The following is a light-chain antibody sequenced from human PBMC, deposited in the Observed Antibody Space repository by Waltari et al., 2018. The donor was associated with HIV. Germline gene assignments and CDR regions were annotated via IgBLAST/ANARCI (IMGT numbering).Light chain of an antibody. CDR2: EVT. CDR3: SSYGDSLRVL. Sequence: QSALTQPPSASGSLGQSVTISCTGSSSDIGAYDFVSWFQQHPHSAPKLLLYEVTRRPSTCSARFSGAVSGNTAFLTVAGLQPDDEATYFCSSYGDSLRVLFGGGTNVTVL. CDR1: SSDIGAYDF. V-gene: IGLV2-8*01. J-gene: IGLJ3*02.